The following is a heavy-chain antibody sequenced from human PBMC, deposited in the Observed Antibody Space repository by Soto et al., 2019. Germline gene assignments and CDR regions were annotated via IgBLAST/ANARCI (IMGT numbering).Heavy chain of an antibody. D-gene: IGHD4-17*01. Sequence: EVHLLESGGGLVQPGGSLRLSCAASGFTFSTYGMNWIRQAPGKGLEWVSGITGSGASTYYADSVKGRFTISRDNSKNTLHLQMNSLRAEDTAVYYCAKAEYYGGNWYFDLWGRGTLVTVSS. CDR2: ITGSGAST. V-gene: IGHV3-23*01. CDR3: AKAEYYGGNWYFDL. CDR1: GFTFSTYG. J-gene: IGHJ2*01.